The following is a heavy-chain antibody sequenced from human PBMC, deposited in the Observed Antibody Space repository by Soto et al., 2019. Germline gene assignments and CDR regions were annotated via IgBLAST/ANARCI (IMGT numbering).Heavy chain of an antibody. CDR3: ARDRGDGYNAFDI. D-gene: IGHD5-12*01. V-gene: IGHV3-21*01. J-gene: IGHJ3*02. CDR1: GFTFRSYS. CDR2: ISSSSSYI. Sequence: GGSLRLSCAASGFTFRSYSMNWVRQAPGKGREWVSSISSSSSYIYYADSVKGRFTISRDNAKNSLYLQMNSLRAEDTAVYYCARDRGDGYNAFDIWGQGTMVTVSS.